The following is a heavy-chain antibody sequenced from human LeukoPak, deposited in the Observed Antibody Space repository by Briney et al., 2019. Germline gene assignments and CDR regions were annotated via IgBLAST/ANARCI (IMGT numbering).Heavy chain of an antibody. Sequence: KSSETLSLTCTVSGGSISSYYWSSIRQPPGKGLEWIGYIYYSGSTNYNPSLKSRVTISVDTSKNQFSLKLSSVTAADTAVYYCARDHTNYDFWSGYYTWQWFDPWGQGTLVTVSS. V-gene: IGHV4-59*01. CDR2: IYYSGST. CDR3: ARDHTNYDFWSGYYTWQWFDP. CDR1: GGSISSYY. J-gene: IGHJ5*02. D-gene: IGHD3-3*01.